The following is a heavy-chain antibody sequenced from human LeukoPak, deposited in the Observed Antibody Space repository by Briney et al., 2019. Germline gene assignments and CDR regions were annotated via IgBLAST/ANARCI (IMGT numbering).Heavy chain of an antibody. CDR2: IYYSGST. D-gene: IGHD5-24*01. CDR3: ARARRLMATNAFDV. J-gene: IGHJ3*01. CDR1: GGSISSGGYY. V-gene: IGHV4-31*03. Sequence: SQTLSLTCTVSGGSISSGGYYWRWIRQHPGKGLEWIGYIYYSGSTYYNPSLKSRVTISVDTSKNQFSLKLSSVTAADTAVYYCARARRLMATNAFDVWGQGTMVTVSS.